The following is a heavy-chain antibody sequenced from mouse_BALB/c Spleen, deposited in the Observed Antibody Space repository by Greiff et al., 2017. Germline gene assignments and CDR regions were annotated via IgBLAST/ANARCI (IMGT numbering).Heavy chain of an antibody. Sequence: VQLQQSGPELEKPGASVKISCKASGYSFTGYNMNWVKQRTGQGLEWIGEIYPGSGNTYYNEKFKGKATLTADKSSSTAYMQLSSLTSEDSAVYFCARLRAGLTIYAMDYWGQGTSVTVSS. J-gene: IGHJ4*01. CDR3: RLRAGLTIYAMDY. V-gene: IGHV1-83*01. CDR1: YSFTGYNM. D-gene: IGHD6-5*01. CDR2: YPGSGNTY.